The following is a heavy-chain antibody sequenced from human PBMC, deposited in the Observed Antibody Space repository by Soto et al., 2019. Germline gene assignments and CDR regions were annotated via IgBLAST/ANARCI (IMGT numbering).Heavy chain of an antibody. J-gene: IGHJ6*02. D-gene: IGHD3-16*02. V-gene: IGHV1-69*13. CDR2: IIPIFGTA. CDR3: ARRGFHDYVWGSYRYQGGSGYYGMDV. Sequence: EASVKVSCKASGGTFSSYAISWVRQAPGQGLEWMGGIIPIFGTANYAQKFQGRVTITADESTSTAYMELSSLRSEDTAVYYCARRGFHDYVWGSYRYQGGSGYYGMDVWGQGTTVTVSS. CDR1: GGTFSSYA.